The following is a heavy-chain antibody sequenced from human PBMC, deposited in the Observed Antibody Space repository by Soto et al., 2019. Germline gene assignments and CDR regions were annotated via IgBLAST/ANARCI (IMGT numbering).Heavy chain of an antibody. V-gene: IGHV3-21*01. Sequence: EVQLVESGGGLVKPGGSLRLSCAASGFTFSSYSMNWVREAPGKGLEWVSSISSSSSYIYYADSVKGRFTISRDNAKNSLYLQMNSLRAEDTAVYYCARDLRCGDCSWGQGTLVTVSS. CDR3: ARDLRCGDCS. CDR2: ISSSSSYI. CDR1: GFTFSSYS. J-gene: IGHJ5*02. D-gene: IGHD2-21*02.